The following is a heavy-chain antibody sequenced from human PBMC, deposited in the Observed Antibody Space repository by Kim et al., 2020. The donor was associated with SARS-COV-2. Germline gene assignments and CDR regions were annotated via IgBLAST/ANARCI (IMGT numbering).Heavy chain of an antibody. D-gene: IGHD3-9*01. J-gene: IGHJ4*02. CDR2: ISSSSSYI. Sequence: GGSLRLSCAASGFTFSSYSMNWVRQAPGKGLEWVSSISSSSSYIYYADSVKGRFTISRDNAKNSLYLQMNSLRAEDTAVYYCARDLSDILTGYYNSEASYWGQGTLVTVSS. CDR1: GFTFSSYS. CDR3: ARDLSDILTGYYNSEASY. V-gene: IGHV3-21*01.